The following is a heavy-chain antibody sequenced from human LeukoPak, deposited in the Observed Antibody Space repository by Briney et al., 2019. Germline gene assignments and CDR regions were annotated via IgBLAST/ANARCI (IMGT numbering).Heavy chain of an antibody. CDR3: ASEAAGTPY. CDR1: GGSISSGSYY. D-gene: IGHD6-13*01. Sequence: SETLSLTCTVSGGSISSGSYYWSWIRQPAGKGLEWIGRIYTSGSTNYNPSLKSRVTISVDRSKNQFSLKLSSVTAADTAVYYCASEAAGTPYWGQGTLVTVSS. J-gene: IGHJ4*02. CDR2: IYTSGST. V-gene: IGHV4-61*02.